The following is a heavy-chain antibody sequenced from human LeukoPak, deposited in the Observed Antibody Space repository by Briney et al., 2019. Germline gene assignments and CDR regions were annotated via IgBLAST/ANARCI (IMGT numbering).Heavy chain of an antibody. J-gene: IGHJ4*02. V-gene: IGHV4-61*02. CDR3: ARAAGSGLIDY. CDR2: IYTRGST. CDR1: GGSINSGNYY. Sequence: PSETLSLTCSVSGGSINSGNYYWSWIRQPAGKGLEWIGRIYTRGSTNYNPSLKSRVTISVDTSKNQFSLNLNSVTAADTALYFCARAAGSGLIDYWGQGILVIVSS. D-gene: IGHD6-19*01.